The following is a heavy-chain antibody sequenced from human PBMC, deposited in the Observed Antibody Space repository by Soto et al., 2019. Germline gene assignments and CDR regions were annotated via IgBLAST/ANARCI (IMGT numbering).Heavy chain of an antibody. V-gene: IGHV4-59*08. CDR1: GGSISSYY. J-gene: IGHJ4*02. CDR3: ARHSDSSGYYTLDY. CDR2: IYYSGST. Sequence: PSETLSLTCTVSGGSISSYYWSWIRQPPGKGLEWIGYIYYSGSTSYNPTLKSRVTISVDTSKNQFSLKLSSVTAADTAVYYCARHSDSSGYYTLDYWGQGTLVTVSS. D-gene: IGHD3-22*01.